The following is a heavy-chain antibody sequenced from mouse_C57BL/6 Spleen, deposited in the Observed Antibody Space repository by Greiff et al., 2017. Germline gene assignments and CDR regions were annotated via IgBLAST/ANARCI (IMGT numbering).Heavy chain of an antibody. D-gene: IGHD2-4*01. J-gene: IGHJ2*01. V-gene: IGHV1-82*01. Sequence: QVQLQQSGPELVKPGASVKISCKASGYAFSSSWMNWVKQRPGKGLEWIGRIYPGDGDTNYNGKFKGKATLTADKSSSTAYMQLSSLTSEDSAVYFCARGGDYGEGLFDYWGQGTTLTVSS. CDR3: ARGGDYGEGLFDY. CDR2: IYPGDGDT. CDR1: GYAFSSSW.